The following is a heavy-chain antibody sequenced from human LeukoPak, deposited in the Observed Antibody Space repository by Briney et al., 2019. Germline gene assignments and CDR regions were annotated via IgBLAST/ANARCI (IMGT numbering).Heavy chain of an antibody. D-gene: IGHD5-24*01. CDR2: INHSGST. CDR3: ARLYLPATRFDY. J-gene: IGHJ4*02. Sequence: SETLSLTCAVYGGSFSGYYWSWIRQPPGKGLEWIGEINHSGSTNYNPSLKSRVTISVDTSKNQFSLKLSSVTAADTAVYYCARLYLPATRFDYWGQGTLVTVSS. CDR1: GGSFSGYY. V-gene: IGHV4-34*01.